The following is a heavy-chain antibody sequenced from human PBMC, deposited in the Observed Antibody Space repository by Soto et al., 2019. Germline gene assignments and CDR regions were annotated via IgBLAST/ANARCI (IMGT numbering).Heavy chain of an antibody. CDR3: AKDTYGSGSYMDWYFDL. J-gene: IGHJ2*01. CDR2: ISGSGGST. D-gene: IGHD3-10*01. CDR1: GFTFSSYA. V-gene: IGHV3-23*01. Sequence: EVQLLESGGGLVQPGGSLRLSCAASGFTFSSYAMSWVRQAPGKGLEWVSAISGSGGSTYYADSVKGRFTISRDNSKNTLYLQMNSLRAEDTAVYYCAKDTYGSGSYMDWYFDLWCRGTLVTVSS.